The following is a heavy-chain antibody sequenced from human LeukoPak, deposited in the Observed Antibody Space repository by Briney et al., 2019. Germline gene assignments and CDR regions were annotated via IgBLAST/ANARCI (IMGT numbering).Heavy chain of an antibody. Sequence: SETLSLTCTVSGGSISSYYWSWIRQPPGKGLEWIGYIYYSGSINYNPSLKSRVTISVATSKNQFSLKLSSVTAADTAVYYCARSYSSGYDYWGQGTLVTVSS. CDR2: IYYSGSI. V-gene: IGHV4-59*01. CDR1: GGSISSYY. D-gene: IGHD6-19*01. J-gene: IGHJ4*02. CDR3: ARSYSSGYDY.